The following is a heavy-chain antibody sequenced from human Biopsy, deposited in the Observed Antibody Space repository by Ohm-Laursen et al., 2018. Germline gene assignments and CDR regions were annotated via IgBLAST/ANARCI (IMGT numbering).Heavy chain of an antibody. CDR3: ARGGLNYWCFDL. CDR1: GYTFTDSY. D-gene: IGHD1-26*01. J-gene: IGHJ2*01. CDR2: INPNSGGT. V-gene: IGHV1-2*02. Sequence: ASVKVSCKASGYTFTDSYMHWVRQAPGQRLEWMGGINPNSGGTNYAQKFQGRVTMTRDTSMSTAYMELNRLRSEDTAVYYCARGGLNYWCFDLWGRGTLVTVSS.